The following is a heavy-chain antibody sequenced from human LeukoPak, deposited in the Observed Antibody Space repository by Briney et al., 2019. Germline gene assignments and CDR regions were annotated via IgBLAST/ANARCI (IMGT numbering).Heavy chain of an antibody. CDR1: GGSFSGYY. CDR2: INHSGST. D-gene: IGHD2-2*01. J-gene: IGHJ4*02. V-gene: IGHV4-34*01. CDR3: ARGRYCSSTSCYVYYFDY. Sequence: SETLSLTCAVYGGSFSGYYWSWIRQPPGKGLEWIGEINHSGSTNYNPSLESRVTISVDTSKNQFSLKLSSVTAADTAVYYCARGRYCSSTSCYVYYFDYWGQGTLVTVSS.